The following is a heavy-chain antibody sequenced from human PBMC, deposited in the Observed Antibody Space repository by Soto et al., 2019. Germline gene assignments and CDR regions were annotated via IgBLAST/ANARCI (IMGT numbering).Heavy chain of an antibody. CDR3: ARGSLITTSTSAAKDY. D-gene: IGHD2-2*01. V-gene: IGHV1-2*04. Sequence: ASVKVSCKASGYTFTGYYMHWVRQAPGQGLEWMGWINPNSGGTNYAQKFQGWVTMTRDTSISTAYMELSRLRSDDTAVYYCARGSLITTSTSAAKDYWGQGTLVTVS. J-gene: IGHJ4*02. CDR2: INPNSGGT. CDR1: GYTFTGYY.